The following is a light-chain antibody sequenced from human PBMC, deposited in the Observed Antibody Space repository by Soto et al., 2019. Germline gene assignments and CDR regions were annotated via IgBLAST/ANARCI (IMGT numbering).Light chain of an antibody. CDR2: AAS. CDR1: QSISSY. J-gene: IGKJ4*01. V-gene: IGKV1-39*01. Sequence: IQMTQSPSSLSASVGDRVTITCRASQSISSYLNWYQQKPGKAPKLLIYAASSLQSGVPSRFSGSGSGTDFTLTISSLQPEDFATYYCQQGYSTPLTFGGGTKVDIK. CDR3: QQGYSTPLT.